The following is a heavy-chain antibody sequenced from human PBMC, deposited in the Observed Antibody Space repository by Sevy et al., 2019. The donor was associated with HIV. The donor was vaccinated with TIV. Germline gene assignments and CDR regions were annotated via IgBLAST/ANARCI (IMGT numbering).Heavy chain of an antibody. Sequence: GGSLRLSCAASGFTFNSYVMSWVRQAPGKGLEWVSGISASGGSTFYADSVKGRFTISRDNFKNALYLEMNSLRVEDTAVYYCAGAGMGAKGFDYWGQGTLVTVSS. D-gene: IGHD1-26*01. J-gene: IGHJ4*02. V-gene: IGHV3-23*01. CDR3: AGAGMGAKGFDY. CDR2: ISASGGST. CDR1: GFTFNSYV.